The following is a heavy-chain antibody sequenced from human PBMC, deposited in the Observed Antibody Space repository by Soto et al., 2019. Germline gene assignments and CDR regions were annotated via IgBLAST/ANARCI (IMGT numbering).Heavy chain of an antibody. Sequence: EVQVLESGGVLVQPGGSLRLSCAASGFTFSTCAMHWVRQAPGKGLEWVSSVSSRGGATYYADSVKGRFTISRDNSKNTLCLQMDSVRAEDTAVYDCAKGGTYSRDGMDFCGQWTTVAVSS. CDR2: VSSRGGAT. V-gene: IGHV3-23*01. CDR1: GFTFSTCA. J-gene: IGHJ6*02. D-gene: IGHD4-4*01. CDR3: AKGGTYSRDGMDF.